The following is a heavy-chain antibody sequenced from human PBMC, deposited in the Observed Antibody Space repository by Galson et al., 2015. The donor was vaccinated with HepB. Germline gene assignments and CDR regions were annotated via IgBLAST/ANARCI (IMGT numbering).Heavy chain of an antibody. CDR2: ISSSSSYI. CDR1: GFTFSSYS. CDR3: ARSSSWYNDAFDI. D-gene: IGHD6-13*01. Sequence: SLRLSCAASGFTFSSYSMNWVRQAPGKGLEWVSSISSSSSYIYYADSVKGRFTISRDNAKNSLYLQMNSLRAEDTAVYYCARSSSWYNDAFDIWGQGTMVTVSS. V-gene: IGHV3-21*01. J-gene: IGHJ3*02.